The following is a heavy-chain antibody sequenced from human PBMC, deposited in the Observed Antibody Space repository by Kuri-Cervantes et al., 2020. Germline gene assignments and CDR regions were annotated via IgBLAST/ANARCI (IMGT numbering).Heavy chain of an antibody. CDR2: IYYSGSA. V-gene: IGHV4-59*01. J-gene: IGHJ4*02. D-gene: IGHD6-19*01. CDR1: GGSISDYY. CDR3: ATSVQWLAPFDY. Sequence: GSLRLSCTVSGGSISDYYWSWIRQPPGNGLEWIGYIYYSGSANYNPSLKSRVTISLDTSKNQFSLRLSSVTAADTAVYYCATSVQWLAPFDYWGQGTLVTVSS.